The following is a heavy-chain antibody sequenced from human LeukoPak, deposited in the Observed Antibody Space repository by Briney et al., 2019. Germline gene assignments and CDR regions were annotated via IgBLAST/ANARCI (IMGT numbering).Heavy chain of an antibody. CDR3: ARAGRQLVNLDY. J-gene: IGHJ4*02. CDR1: GFTFPGYA. CDR2: ISYDGSNK. D-gene: IGHD6-6*01. V-gene: IGHV3-30-3*01. Sequence: GGSLRLSCTASGFTFPGYAMHWVRQAPGKGLEWVAVISYDGSNKYYADSVKGRFTISRDNSQNTLYLQMNSLRAEDTAVYYCARAGRQLVNLDYWGQGTLVTVSS.